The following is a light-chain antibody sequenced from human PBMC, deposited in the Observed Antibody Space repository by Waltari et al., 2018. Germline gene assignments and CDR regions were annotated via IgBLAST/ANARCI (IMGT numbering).Light chain of an antibody. CDR3: SSYASSNWV. CDR2: DVS. V-gene: IGLV2-14*03. J-gene: IGLJ3*02. Sequence: QSALTQPASVSGSPGQSITISCTGTSSDVGSYNSVSWYQQHPGKAPKLMIYDVSNRPSGVSNRFSGSKSGNTASLTISGLQAEDEADYYCSSYASSNWVFGGGTKLTVL. CDR1: SSDVGSYNS.